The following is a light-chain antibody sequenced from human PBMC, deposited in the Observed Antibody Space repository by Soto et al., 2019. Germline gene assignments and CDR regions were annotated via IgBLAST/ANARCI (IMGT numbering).Light chain of an antibody. V-gene: IGKV1-39*01. Sequence: DIRMTQSPSSLSASVGDRVTITCRASQSISSYLNWYQQKPGKAPKLLMNAVSTLQSGVPSRFSGSGSGTDFTLTISSLRPEDFATYFCQQSYDTPFTFGPGTKVDIK. CDR2: AVS. CDR1: QSISSY. J-gene: IGKJ3*01. CDR3: QQSYDTPFT.